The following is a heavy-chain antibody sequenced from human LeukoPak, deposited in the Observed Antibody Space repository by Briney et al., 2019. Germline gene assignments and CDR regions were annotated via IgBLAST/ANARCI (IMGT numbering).Heavy chain of an antibody. V-gene: IGHV3-30-3*01. D-gene: IGHD3-3*01. CDR1: GFTFSSYA. CDR3: ASLGVVIMDYYYGMDV. Sequence: GGSLRLSCAASGFTFSSYAMHWVRQAPDKGLEWVAVISYDGSNKYYADSVKGRFTISRDNSKNTLYLQMNSLRAEDTAVYYCASLGVVIMDYYYGMDVWGQGTTVTVSS. J-gene: IGHJ6*02. CDR2: ISYDGSNK.